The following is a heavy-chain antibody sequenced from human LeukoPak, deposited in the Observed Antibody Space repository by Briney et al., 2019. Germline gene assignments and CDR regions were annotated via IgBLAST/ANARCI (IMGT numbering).Heavy chain of an antibody. J-gene: IGHJ4*02. Sequence: GGSLRLSCAVSGFTFSNFWMSWVRQASGRGLEWVANIHPEGNEKYHVESVKGRFTISRDNTKNLLFLQMNGLRVEDTAVYYCARGDDFSGDHWGQGTLVTVSS. V-gene: IGHV3-7*04. CDR3: ARGDDFSGDH. CDR1: GFTFSNFW. D-gene: IGHD1-1*01. CDR2: IHPEGNEK.